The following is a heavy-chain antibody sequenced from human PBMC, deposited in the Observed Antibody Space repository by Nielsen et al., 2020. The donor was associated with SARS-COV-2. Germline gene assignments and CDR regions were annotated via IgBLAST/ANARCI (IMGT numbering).Heavy chain of an antibody. V-gene: IGHV3-21*01. Sequence: GGSLRLSCAASGFTFSDYTLNWVRRAPGKGLEWVSSISSSSTYIYYADSVKGRFTISRNNGRDPLYLQMNSLRAEDTAVYYCAREGADSSSWYTDYWGQGTLVTVSS. J-gene: IGHJ4*02. D-gene: IGHD6-13*01. CDR2: ISSSSTYI. CDR1: GFTFSDYT. CDR3: AREGADSSSWYTDY.